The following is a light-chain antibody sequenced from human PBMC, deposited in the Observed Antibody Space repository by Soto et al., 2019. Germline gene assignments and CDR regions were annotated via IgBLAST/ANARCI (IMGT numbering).Light chain of an antibody. V-gene: IGKV3-20*01. Sequence: VLRESPGTLSLSRGGRSTLSCAASQTLSSRHLAWYQQKPGQAPGLLIYGSSSRATDIPDRFSGSGSGTEFTLTISTLEPEAFAIDYCQQYGYSRTFGQGTKVDIK. CDR3: QQYGYSRT. J-gene: IGKJ1*01. CDR2: GSS. CDR1: QTLSSRH.